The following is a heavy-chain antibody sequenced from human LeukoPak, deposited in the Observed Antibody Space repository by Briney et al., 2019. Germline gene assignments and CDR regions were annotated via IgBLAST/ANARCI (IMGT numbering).Heavy chain of an antibody. CDR1: GGSFSGYY. CDR3: ARALGYYYPDAFDI. J-gene: IGHJ3*02. CDR2: INHSGST. D-gene: IGHD3-22*01. Sequence: PSETLSLTCAVYGGSFSGYYWSWIRQPPGKGLEWIGEINHSGSTNYNPSLKSRVTISVDTSKNQFSLKLSSVTAADTAVYYCARALGYYYPDAFDIWGQGTMATVSS. V-gene: IGHV4-34*01.